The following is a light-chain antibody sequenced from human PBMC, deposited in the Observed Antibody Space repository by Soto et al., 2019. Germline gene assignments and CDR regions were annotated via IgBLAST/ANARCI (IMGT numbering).Light chain of an antibody. J-gene: IGKJ2*01. CDR3: QQYGSSPYT. CDR1: QSVSSSY. CDR2: GAS. Sequence: EIVLTQSPGTLSLSPGEGATLSCRASQSVSSSYLAWYQQKPGQAPRLLIYGASSRATGIPDRFSGSGSGPDFILSISRLEPEDFAVYYCQQYGSSPYTFGQGTKLEIK. V-gene: IGKV3-20*01.